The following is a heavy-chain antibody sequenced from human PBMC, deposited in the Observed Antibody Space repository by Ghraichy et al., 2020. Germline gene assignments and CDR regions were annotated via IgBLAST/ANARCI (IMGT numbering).Heavy chain of an antibody. D-gene: IGHD3-9*01. V-gene: IGHV1-18*01. CDR1: GYTFTSYG. J-gene: IGHJ4*02. CDR2: IGGDSSRT. CDR3: ARDYDLLTGPFRGDLFDS. Sequence: ASVKVSCKASGYTFTSYGISWVRQAPGQGLEWMGWIGGDSSRTYYAQKFQGRVTMTTDTSTTTVHMDLRSLRSDDTAVYYCARDYDLLTGPFRGDLFDSWGQGTLVTVSS.